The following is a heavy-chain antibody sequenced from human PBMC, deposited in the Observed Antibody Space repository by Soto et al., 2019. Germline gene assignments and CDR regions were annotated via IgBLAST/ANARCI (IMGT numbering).Heavy chain of an antibody. V-gene: IGHV1-69*01. CDR3: ASEGTYCTNGVCPQRYFDY. J-gene: IGHJ4*02. Sequence: QVQLVQSGAEVQKPGSSVKVSCKASGGTFSSYAISWVRQAPGQGLEWMGGIIPIFGTANYAQKFQGRVTITADESTGTAYMELGSLGSEDTAVYYCASEGTYCTNGVCPQRYFDYWGQGTLVTVSS. CDR1: GGTFSSYA. D-gene: IGHD2-8*01. CDR2: IIPIFGTA.